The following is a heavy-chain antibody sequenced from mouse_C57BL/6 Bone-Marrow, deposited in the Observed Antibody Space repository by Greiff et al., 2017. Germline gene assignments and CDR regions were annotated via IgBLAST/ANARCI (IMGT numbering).Heavy chain of an antibody. CDR1: GFNIKDYY. D-gene: IGHD1-1*01. Sequence: DVKLQESGAELVKPGASVKLSCTASGFNIKDYYIHWVKQRPEQGLEWIGRIDPEDGETKYAPKFQDKATITADTSSNTAYLQLSSLTSEDTAVYYCTRSLIYYGTNYWGQGTTLTVSS. J-gene: IGHJ2*01. V-gene: IGHV14-2*01. CDR3: TRSLIYYGTNY. CDR2: IDPEDGET.